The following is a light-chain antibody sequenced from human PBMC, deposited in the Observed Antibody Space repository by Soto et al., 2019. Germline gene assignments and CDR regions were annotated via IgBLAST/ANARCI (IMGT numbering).Light chain of an antibody. J-gene: IGKJ2*01. CDR1: QSVSSSY. CDR3: QQYGSLPRT. V-gene: IGKV3-20*01. CDR2: GGS. Sequence: EIVLTQSPGTLYLSPGEKATLSCRASQSVSSSYLGWYQQKPGQAPRLLIYGGSSRATGIPDRFSGSGSGTDFTLTISRLEPEDFAVYYCQQYGSLPRTFGQGTKLEIK.